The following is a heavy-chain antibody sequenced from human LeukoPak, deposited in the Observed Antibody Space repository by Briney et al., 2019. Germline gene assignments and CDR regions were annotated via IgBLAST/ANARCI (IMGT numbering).Heavy chain of an antibody. J-gene: IGHJ4*02. CDR3: ARGEGLGTTNGGYYFAY. CDR2: ISSSGSTI. D-gene: IGHD1-26*01. CDR1: GLRVSSNF. Sequence: PGGSLRFSCAATGLRVSSNFMSWIREAPGKGLERGSYISSSGSTIYYADSVKGRFTISRDNAKNSLYLQMNSLRAEDTAVYYCARGEGLGTTNGGYYFAYWGQGSLVFVSS. V-gene: IGHV3-11*01.